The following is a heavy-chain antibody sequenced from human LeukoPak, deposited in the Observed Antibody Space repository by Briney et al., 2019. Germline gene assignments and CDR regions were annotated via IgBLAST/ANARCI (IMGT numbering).Heavy chain of an antibody. CDR3: ARDKGVDY. J-gene: IGHJ4*02. Sequence: PGGSLRLSCAVSGFTFSSYWMTWVCQAPGKGLEWVANIKQDGSEKYYVDSVKGRFTISRDNAKNSLYLQMNSLRAEDTAVYYCARDKGVDYWGQGTLVTVSS. CDR2: IKQDGSEK. V-gene: IGHV3-7*01. CDR1: GFTFSSYW. D-gene: IGHD3-16*01.